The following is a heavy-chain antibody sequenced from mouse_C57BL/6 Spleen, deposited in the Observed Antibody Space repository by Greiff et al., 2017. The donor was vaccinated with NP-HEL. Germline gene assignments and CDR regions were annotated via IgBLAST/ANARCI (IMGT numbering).Heavy chain of an antibody. D-gene: IGHD1-1*01. CDR2: INYDGSST. CDR3: ARYYGSSRYYAMDY. V-gene: IGHV5-16*01. J-gene: IGHJ4*01. Sequence: EVQLVESEGGLVQPGSSMKLSCTASGFTFSDYYMAWVRQVPEKGLEWVANINYDGSSTYYLDSLKSRFIISRDNAKNILYLQMSSLKSEDTATYYCARYYGSSRYYAMDYWGQGTSVTVSS. CDR1: GFTFSDYY.